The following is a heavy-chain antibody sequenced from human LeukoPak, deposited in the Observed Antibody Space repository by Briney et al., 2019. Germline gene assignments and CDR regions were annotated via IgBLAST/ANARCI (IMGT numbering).Heavy chain of an antibody. V-gene: IGHV3-30*02. CDR3: AKDEGLVVVPAFIFDY. CDR2: IRYDGSNK. J-gene: IGHJ4*02. CDR1: GFTFSSYG. Sequence: GGSLRLSCAASGFTFSSYGMHWVRQAPGKGLEWVAFIRYDGSNKYYADSVKGRFTISRDNSKNTLYLQMNSLRAEDTAVYYCAKDEGLVVVPAFIFDYWGQGTLVTVSS. D-gene: IGHD2-2*01.